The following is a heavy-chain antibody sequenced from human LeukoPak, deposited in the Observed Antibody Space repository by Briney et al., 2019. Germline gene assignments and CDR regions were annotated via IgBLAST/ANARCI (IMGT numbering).Heavy chain of an antibody. CDR3: ARGRTGYQLLPTKKDYSYYYIDV. V-gene: IGHV4-34*01. D-gene: IGHD2-2*01. Sequence: PSETLSLTCTVYGGSSSDYFWSWIRQPPGKGLEWIGEINHGGSTNYNPSLKSRITISVDTSKNQFSLKLSSMTAADTAVYYCARGRTGYQLLPTKKDYSYYYIDVWGKGTTVTVSS. CDR2: INHGGST. CDR1: GGSSSDYF. J-gene: IGHJ6*03.